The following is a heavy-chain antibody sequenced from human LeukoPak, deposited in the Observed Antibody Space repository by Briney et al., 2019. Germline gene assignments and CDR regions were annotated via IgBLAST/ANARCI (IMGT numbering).Heavy chain of an antibody. CDR3: ARDRGADFNYWEPAATNWFDP. CDR1: GGSISSADYY. V-gene: IGHV4-30-4*02. Sequence: SETLSLTCTVSGGSISSADYYWSWIRQPPGKGLEWIGNMYYSGNTYYNPSLKSRVSISVDTSKNQFSLKLSSVTAADTAVYYCARDRGADFNYWEPAATNWFDPWGQGTLVTVSS. D-gene: IGHD2-2*01. CDR2: MYYSGNT. J-gene: IGHJ5*02.